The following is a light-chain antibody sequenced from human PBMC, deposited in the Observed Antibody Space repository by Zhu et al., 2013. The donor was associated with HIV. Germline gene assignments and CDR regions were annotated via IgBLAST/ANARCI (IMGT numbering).Light chain of an antibody. V-gene: IGKV3D-15*01. CDR1: QSVGTN. Sequence: EIVMTQSPATLSASPGQRATLSCRASQSVGTNLAWYQQKPGQAPRLLIYSTSTRATGTPDRFSGSGSGTEFNLTISKMEPEDFALYYCQQYATSSLTFGGGTKVEI. CDR3: QQYATSSLT. CDR2: STS. J-gene: IGKJ4*01.